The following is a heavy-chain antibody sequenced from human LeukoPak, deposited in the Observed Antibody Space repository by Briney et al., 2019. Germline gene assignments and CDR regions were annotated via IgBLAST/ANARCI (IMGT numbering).Heavy chain of an antibody. CDR1: GFTFSSYS. CDR3: ARVVVVPAAIRMHAFDI. V-gene: IGHV3-48*01. D-gene: IGHD2-2*02. CDR2: ISSSSSTI. Sequence: PGGSLRLSCAASGFTFSSYSMNWVRQAPGKGLEWVSYISSSSSTIYYADSVKGRFTISRDNAKNSLYLQMNSLRAEDTAVYYCARVVVVPAAIRMHAFDIWGQGTMVTVSS. J-gene: IGHJ3*02.